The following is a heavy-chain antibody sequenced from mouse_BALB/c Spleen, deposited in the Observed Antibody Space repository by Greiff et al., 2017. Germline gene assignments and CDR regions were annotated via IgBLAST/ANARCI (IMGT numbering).Heavy chain of an antibody. D-gene: IGHD2-14*01. J-gene: IGHJ4*01. V-gene: IGHV1-85*01. CDR3: ARLAYDGYAMDY. CDR1: GYTFTSYD. CDR2: IFPGDGST. Sequence: VQVVESGAELVKPGASVKLSCKASGYTFTSYDINWVRQRPEQGLAWIGWIFPGDGSTKYNEKFKGKATLTTDKSSSTAYMQLSRLTSEDSAVYFCARLAYDGYAMDYWGQGTSVTVSS.